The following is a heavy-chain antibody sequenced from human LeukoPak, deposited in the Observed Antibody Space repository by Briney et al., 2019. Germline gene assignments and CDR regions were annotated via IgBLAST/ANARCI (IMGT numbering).Heavy chain of an antibody. CDR3: ARVPGSNWLDP. CDR2: IGSSSTNT. V-gene: IGHV3-11*05. Sequence: GGSLRLSCAASGFTFSDYYMSWIRQAPGKGLEWVSYIGSSSTNTYYADSVKGRFTISRDNAKNSLYLQMNSLRVEDTAVYYCARVPGSNWLDPWGQGTLVTVSS. J-gene: IGHJ5*02. CDR1: GFTFSDYY.